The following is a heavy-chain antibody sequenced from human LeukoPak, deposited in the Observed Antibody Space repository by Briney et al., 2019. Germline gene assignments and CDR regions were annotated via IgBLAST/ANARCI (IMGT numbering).Heavy chain of an antibody. CDR3: ARVEGGSGSYYPPFDY. Sequence: ASVKVSCKASGYTFTSYDINWVRQATGQGLEWMGWMNPNSGKTGYAQKFQGRVTMTRNTSISTAYMHQSSLRSEDTAAYYCARVEGGSGSYYPPFDYWGQGTLVTVSS. V-gene: IGHV1-8*01. J-gene: IGHJ4*02. D-gene: IGHD3-10*01. CDR1: GYTFTSYD. CDR2: MNPNSGKT.